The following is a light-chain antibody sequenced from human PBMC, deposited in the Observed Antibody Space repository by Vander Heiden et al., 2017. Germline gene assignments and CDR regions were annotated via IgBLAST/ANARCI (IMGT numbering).Light chain of an antibody. CDR3: QCYDTSLSAWV. CDR1: SSNIGTNHD. J-gene: IGLJ3*02. Sequence: QSVLPQAPSVTRAPGQTVTISCTGSSSNIGTNHDVHWYQQLPGTAPKLLIYGDNNRPSGVPDRFSVSKSGTSASLTITGLQAEDEADYYCQCYDTSLSAWVFGGGTKLTVL. CDR2: GDN. V-gene: IGLV1-40*01.